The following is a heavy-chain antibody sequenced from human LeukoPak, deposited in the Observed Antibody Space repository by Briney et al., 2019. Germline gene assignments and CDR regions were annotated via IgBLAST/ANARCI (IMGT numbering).Heavy chain of an antibody. V-gene: IGHV7-4-1*02. D-gene: IGHD2-15*01. CDR3: SRGIGYCSDFSCDLDT. CDR2: INTDTGNP. CDR1: GYTFTSYA. Sequence: GASVKVSCKASGYTFTSYAMNWVRQAPGQGLEWMGWINTDTGNPTYALGFTGRFVFSLDTSVSTAYLQINSLEAEDTAMYYCSRGIGYCSDFSCDLDTWGQGTLVTLSS. J-gene: IGHJ5*02.